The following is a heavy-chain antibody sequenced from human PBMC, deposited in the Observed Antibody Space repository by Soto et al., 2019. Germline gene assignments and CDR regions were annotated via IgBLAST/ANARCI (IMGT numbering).Heavy chain of an antibody. Sequence: QVQLQQWGAGLLKPSETLSLTCAVYGGSFSGYSWTWIRQPPVTGLEWIGEINHSGSTNYNQSLKSRVTISVDTSKNQFSLKLTSVNAADTAVYYCARDKITGLFDYWGQGTLVTVSS. CDR2: INHSGST. CDR1: GGSFSGYS. J-gene: IGHJ4*02. V-gene: IGHV4-34*01. D-gene: IGHD2-8*02. CDR3: ARDKITGLFDY.